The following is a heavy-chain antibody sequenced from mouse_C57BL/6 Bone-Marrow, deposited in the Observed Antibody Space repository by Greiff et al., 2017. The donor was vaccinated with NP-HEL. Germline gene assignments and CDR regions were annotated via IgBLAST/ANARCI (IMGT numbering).Heavy chain of an antibody. CDR3: TNFPFYYSNS. CDR2: IDPENGDT. V-gene: IGHV14-4*01. CDR1: GFNIKDDY. D-gene: IGHD2-5*01. J-gene: IGHJ2*01. Sequence: EVQLQQSGAELVRPGASVKLSCTASGFNIKDDYMHWVKQRPEQGLEWIGWIDPENGDTEYASKFQGKATITADTSSHTAYLQLSSLTSEDTAVYYCTNFPFYYSNSWGQGTTLTVSS.